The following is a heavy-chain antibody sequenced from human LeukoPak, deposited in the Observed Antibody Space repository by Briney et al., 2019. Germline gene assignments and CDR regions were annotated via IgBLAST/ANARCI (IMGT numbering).Heavy chain of an antibody. CDR2: INPSGGST. CDR1: GYTFTGYY. V-gene: IGHV1-46*01. D-gene: IGHD1-26*01. J-gene: IGHJ4*02. CDR3: ARKAGGSYRLDY. Sequence: ASVKVSCKASGYTFTGYYMHWVRQAPGQGLEWMGIINPSGGSTSYAQKFQGKVTMTRDTSTSTVYMELSSLRSEDTAVYYCARKAGGSYRLDYWGQGTLVTVSS.